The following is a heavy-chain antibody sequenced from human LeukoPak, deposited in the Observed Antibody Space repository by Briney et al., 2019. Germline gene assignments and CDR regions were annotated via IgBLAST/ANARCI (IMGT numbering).Heavy chain of an antibody. D-gene: IGHD3-22*01. CDR1: GYTFTSYW. J-gene: IGHJ4*02. CDR2: IYPGDSDT. Sequence: GESLKISCKGSGYTFTSYWIGWVRQMPGKGLEWMGIIYPGDSDTRYSPSFQGQVTISADKSISTAYLQWSSLKASDTAMYYCARSDDTYYYDSSGPAKHWGQGTLVTVSS. CDR3: ARSDDTYYYDSSGPAKH. V-gene: IGHV5-51*01.